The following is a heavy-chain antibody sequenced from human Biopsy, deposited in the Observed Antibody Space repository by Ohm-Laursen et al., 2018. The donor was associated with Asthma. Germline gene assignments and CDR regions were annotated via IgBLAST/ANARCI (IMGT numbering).Heavy chain of an antibody. CDR1: GYNFISFA. D-gene: IGHD3-9*01. Sequence: SSVKVSCKASGYNFISFAIHWVRQAPGQRLEWMGWVNTSNGDTKYSQKFQGRVTITRDTSASTAYMELRSLRSEDMATYYCARTYYDFLTGQVKDVFGVWGQGTMVTVSS. CDR3: ARTYYDFLTGQVKDVFGV. CDR2: VNTSNGDT. J-gene: IGHJ3*01. V-gene: IGHV1-3*04.